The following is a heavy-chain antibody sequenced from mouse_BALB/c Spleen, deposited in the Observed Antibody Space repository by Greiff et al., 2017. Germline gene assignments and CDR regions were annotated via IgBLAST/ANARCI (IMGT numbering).Heavy chain of an antibody. CDR2: INSNGGST. D-gene: IGHD2-14*01. CDR1: GFTFSSYG. J-gene: IGHJ2*01. V-gene: IGHV5-6-3*01. Sequence: DVMLVESGGGLVQPGGSLKLSCAASGFTFSSYGMSWVRQTPDKGLELVATINSNGGSTYYPDSVKGRFTISRDNAKNTLYLQKSSLKSEDTAMYYCARDNYRYDDYFDYWGQGTTLTVSS. CDR3: ARDNYRYDDYFDY.